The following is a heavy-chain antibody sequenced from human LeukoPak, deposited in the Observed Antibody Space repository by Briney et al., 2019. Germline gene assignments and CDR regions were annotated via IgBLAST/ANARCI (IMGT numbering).Heavy chain of an antibody. CDR1: GGSTSSSSSY. J-gene: IGHJ4*02. D-gene: IGHD1-26*01. Sequence: SETLSLTCTVSGGSTSSSSSYWGWIRQPPGKGLEWIGSIYYSGSTYYNPSLKSRVPISVDTSKNQFSLKLSSVTAADQAVYYCATYSGSYSYFDYWGQGTLVTVSS. CDR3: ATYSGSYSYFDY. CDR2: IYYSGST. V-gene: IGHV4-39*01.